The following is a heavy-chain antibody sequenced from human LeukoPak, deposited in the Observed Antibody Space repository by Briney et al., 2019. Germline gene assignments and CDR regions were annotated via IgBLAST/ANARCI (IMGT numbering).Heavy chain of an antibody. V-gene: IGHV3-48*03. Sequence: GGSLRLTCAASGFTFSSYEMNWVRQAPGKGLEWVSYISSSGTTMYYADSMKGRLTISRNNAKNSLDLQVNSLRAEDTAVYYCARGFGYGSDNWGQGTLVTVSS. J-gene: IGHJ4*02. CDR1: GFTFSSYE. CDR3: ARGFGYGSDN. D-gene: IGHD3-10*01. CDR2: ISSSGTTM.